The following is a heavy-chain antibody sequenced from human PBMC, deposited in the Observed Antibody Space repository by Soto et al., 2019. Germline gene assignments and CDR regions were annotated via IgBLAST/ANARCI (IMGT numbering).Heavy chain of an antibody. V-gene: IGHV1-69*06. J-gene: IGHJ4*02. CDR3: LNIPHY. CDR1: GGTFSSYA. Sequence: GASVKVSCKASGGTFSSYAISWVRQAPGQGLEWMGGIIPIFGTANYAQKFQGRVTITADKSTGTAYIELSSLRSEDTAVYYCLNIPHYCGQGTLVTVSS. CDR2: IIPIFGTA.